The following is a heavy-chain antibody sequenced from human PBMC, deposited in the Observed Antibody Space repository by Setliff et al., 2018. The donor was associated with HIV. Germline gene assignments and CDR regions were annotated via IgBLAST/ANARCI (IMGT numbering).Heavy chain of an antibody. Sequence: GGSLRLSCVASEFIFSNFWMSWVRQAPGKGLEWVANIKQDGSEKNYVDSVKGRFSISRDNAKKSLYLQMNSLRVEDTAVYYCAREMRQHLVFDYWGQGAMVTVSS. V-gene: IGHV3-7*03. CDR1: EFIFSNFW. D-gene: IGHD6-13*01. CDR3: AREMRQHLVFDY. J-gene: IGHJ4*02. CDR2: IKQDGSEK.